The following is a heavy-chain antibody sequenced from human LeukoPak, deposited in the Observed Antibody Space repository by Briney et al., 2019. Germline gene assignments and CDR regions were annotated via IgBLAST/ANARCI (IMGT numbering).Heavy chain of an antibody. J-gene: IGHJ4*02. CDR3: ASERRGYSYGCFDY. Sequence: EASVKVSCKASGGTFSSYAISWVRQAPGQGLEWMGRIIPILGIANYAQKFQGRVTITADKSTSTAYMELSSLRSEDTVVYYCASERRGYSYGCFDYWGQGTLVTVSS. V-gene: IGHV1-69*04. CDR2: IIPILGIA. D-gene: IGHD5-18*01. CDR1: GGTFSSYA.